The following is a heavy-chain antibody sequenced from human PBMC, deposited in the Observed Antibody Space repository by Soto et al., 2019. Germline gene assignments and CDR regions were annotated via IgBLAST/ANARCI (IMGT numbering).Heavy chain of an antibody. J-gene: IGHJ3*02. CDR3: AKDLLPTYYYDSSGPQGHAFAI. CDR2: ISGSGGST. D-gene: IGHD3-22*01. Sequence: GGSLRLSCAASGFTFSSYAMSWVRQAPGKGLEWVSAISGSGGSTYYADSVKGRFTISRDNSKNTLYLQLNSLRAEDTAVYYCAKDLLPTYYYDSSGPQGHAFAIWGQGTMVTVSS. V-gene: IGHV3-23*01. CDR1: GFTFSSYA.